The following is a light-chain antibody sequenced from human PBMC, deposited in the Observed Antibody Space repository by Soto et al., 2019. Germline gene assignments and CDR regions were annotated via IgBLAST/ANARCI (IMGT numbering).Light chain of an antibody. V-gene: IGKV3-20*01. CDR1: QSFNNY. J-gene: IGKJ5*01. Sequence: EIVLTQSPATLSLSPGESATLSCRASQSFNNYLAWYQQKPGQSPRLLIYDASIRATGVPDRFSGSGAGTDFSLTISRLEPEDFAVYYCQQYRSSPLITFGQGTRLEIK. CDR3: QQYRSSPLIT. CDR2: DAS.